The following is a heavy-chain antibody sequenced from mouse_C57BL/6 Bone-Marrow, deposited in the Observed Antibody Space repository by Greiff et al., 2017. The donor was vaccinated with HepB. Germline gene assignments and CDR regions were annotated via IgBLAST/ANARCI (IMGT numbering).Heavy chain of an antibody. CDR2: ISSGGSYT. CDR1: GFTFSSYG. D-gene: IGHD4-1*01. Sequence: EVNLVESGGDLVKPGGSLKLSCAASGFTFSSYGMSWVRQTPDKRLEWVATISSGGSYTYYPDSVKGRFTISRDNAKNTLYLQMSSLKSEDTAMYYSARYGTDWTWFAYWGQGTLVTVSA. V-gene: IGHV5-6*01. CDR3: ARYGTDWTWFAY. J-gene: IGHJ3*01.